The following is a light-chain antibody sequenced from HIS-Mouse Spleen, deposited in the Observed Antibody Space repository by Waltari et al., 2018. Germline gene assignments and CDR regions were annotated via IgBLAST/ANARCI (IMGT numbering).Light chain of an antibody. Sequence: QAVLTQPSSLSASPGASASLTCTLRGGINVGTYRIYWYQQKPGSPPQYLLRYKSDSDKHQGSEVPIRFSGSKDASANAGILLICGLQSEDEADYYCMIWHSSAWVFGGGTKLTVL. CDR3: MIWHSSAWV. J-gene: IGLJ3*02. CDR2: YKSDSDK. CDR1: GGINVGTYR. V-gene: IGLV5-45*02.